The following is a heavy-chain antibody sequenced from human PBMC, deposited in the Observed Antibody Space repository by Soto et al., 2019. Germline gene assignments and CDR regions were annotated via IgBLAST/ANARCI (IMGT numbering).Heavy chain of an antibody. CDR2: ISGSGGST. J-gene: IGHJ4*02. CDR1: GFTFSSYA. Sequence: PGGSLRLSCAASGFTFSSYAMSWVRQAPGKGLEWASAISGSGGSTYYADSVKGRFTISRDNSKNTLYLQMNSLRAEDTAVYYCAKDMPVFGVVIIRNFDYWGQGTLVTVSS. CDR3: AKDMPVFGVVIIRNFDY. V-gene: IGHV3-23*01. D-gene: IGHD3-3*01.